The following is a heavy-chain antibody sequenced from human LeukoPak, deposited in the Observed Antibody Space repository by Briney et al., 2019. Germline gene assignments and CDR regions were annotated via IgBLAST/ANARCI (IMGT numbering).Heavy chain of an antibody. J-gene: IGHJ4*02. CDR2: INYSGSSI. CDR3: VARRFYRSGSPH. V-gene: IGHV3-11*01. CDR1: GFTFSDYY. Sequence: GGSLRLSCVASGFTFSDYYMTWIRQTPGKGLEWLSDINYSGSSIYYADSVKGRFTISRDNTKKSLYLQMNSLRAEDTALYYCVARRFYRSGSPHWGQGTLVTVSS. D-gene: IGHD3-10*01.